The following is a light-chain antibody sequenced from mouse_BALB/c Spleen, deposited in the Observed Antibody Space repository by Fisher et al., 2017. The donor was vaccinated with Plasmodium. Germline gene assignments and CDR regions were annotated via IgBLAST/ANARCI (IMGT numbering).Light chain of an antibody. CDR1: QSISNY. CDR3: QQSNSWPYT. CDR2: YAS. Sequence: DIVLTQTPATLSVTPGDRIRLSCRASQSISNYLHWYHQKSHESPRLHIKYASQSISGIPSRFTGSGSGTDFTLSINSVEVEDFGMYFCQQSNSWPYTFGGGTKLEIK. V-gene: IGKV5-45*01. J-gene: IGKJ2*01.